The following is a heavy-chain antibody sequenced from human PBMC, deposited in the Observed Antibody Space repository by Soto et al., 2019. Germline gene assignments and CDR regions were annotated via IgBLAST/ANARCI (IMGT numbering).Heavy chain of an antibody. V-gene: IGHV3-21*01. CDR1: GFTFSSYS. J-gene: IGHJ4*02. Sequence: PGVSLRLSCAASGFTFSSYSMNWVRQAPGKGLEWVSSISSSSSYIYYADSVKGRFTITRDNAKNSLYLQMNSLRAEDTAVYYCARDHKEDGYSGYELDYWGQGTLVTVSS. D-gene: IGHD5-12*01. CDR2: ISSSSSYI. CDR3: ARDHKEDGYSGYELDY.